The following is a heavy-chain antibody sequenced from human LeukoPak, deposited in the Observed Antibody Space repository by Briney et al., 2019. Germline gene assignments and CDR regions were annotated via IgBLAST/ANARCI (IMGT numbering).Heavy chain of an antibody. J-gene: IGHJ4*02. D-gene: IGHD3-10*01. CDR1: GFTFSSYA. CDR2: ISYDGSNK. V-gene: IGHV3-30*04. CDR3: ARAPGTVITMVRGVSLNYFDY. Sequence: PGGSLRLSCAASGFTFSSYAMHWVRQAPGKGLEWVAVISYDGSNKYYADSVKGRFTISRDNSKNTLYLQMNSLRAEDTAVYYCARAPGTVITMVRGVSLNYFDYWGQGTLVTVSS.